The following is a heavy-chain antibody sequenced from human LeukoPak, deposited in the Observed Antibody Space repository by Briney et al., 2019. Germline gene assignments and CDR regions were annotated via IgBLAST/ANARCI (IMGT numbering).Heavy chain of an antibody. CDR2: ISYDGSNK. CDR1: GFTFSSYG. D-gene: IGHD2-21*01. CDR3: AKDCALTDYYFDY. Sequence: GGSLRLSCAASGFTFSSYGMHWVRQAPGKGLEWVAVISYDGSNKYYADSVKGRFTISRDNSKNTLYLQMNSLRAEDTAVYYCAKDCALTDYYFDYWGQGTLVTVSS. J-gene: IGHJ4*02. V-gene: IGHV3-30*18.